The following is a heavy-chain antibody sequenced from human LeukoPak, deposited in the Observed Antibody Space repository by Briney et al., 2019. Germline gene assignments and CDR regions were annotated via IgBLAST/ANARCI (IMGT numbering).Heavy chain of an antibody. CDR3: ARDVGRGYIDY. CDR1: GGSISSYY. CDR2: LYCSGSP. Sequence: SETLSLTCTVSGGSISSYYWSWIRQPPGKGLEWIGYLYCSGSPNYNPSLKSRVTISVDTAKNQFSLKLSSVTAADTAVYYCARDVGRGYIDYWGQGTLVTVSS. V-gene: IGHV4-59*13. J-gene: IGHJ4*02. D-gene: IGHD1-26*01.